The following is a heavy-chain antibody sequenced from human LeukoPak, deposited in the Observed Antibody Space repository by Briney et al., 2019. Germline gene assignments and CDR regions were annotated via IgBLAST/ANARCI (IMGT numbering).Heavy chain of an antibody. J-gene: IGHJ4*02. CDR1: GGSFSDYY. CDR2: INHSGST. D-gene: IGHD6-6*01. Sequence: SETLSLTCAVYGGSFSDYYWSWIRQPPGKGLEWIGEINHSGSTNYNPSLKSRVTISVDTSKNQFSLKLSSVTAADTAVYYCARRIAARPLDYWGQGTLVTVSS. CDR3: ARRIAARPLDY. V-gene: IGHV4-34*01.